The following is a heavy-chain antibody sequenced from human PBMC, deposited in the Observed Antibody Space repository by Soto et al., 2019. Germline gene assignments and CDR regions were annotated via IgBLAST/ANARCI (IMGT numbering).Heavy chain of an antibody. Sequence: EVQLLESGGGLVQPGGSLRLSCAASGFTFSSYAMSWVRQAPGKGLEWVSAISGSGGSTYYADSVKGRFTISRDNSKNTLYLQMNSLRAEDTAVYYCARENSGITGTNGISNWFDPWGQGTLVTVSS. J-gene: IGHJ5*02. CDR2: ISGSGGST. D-gene: IGHD1-7*01. V-gene: IGHV3-23*01. CDR3: ARENSGITGTNGISNWFDP. CDR1: GFTFSSYA.